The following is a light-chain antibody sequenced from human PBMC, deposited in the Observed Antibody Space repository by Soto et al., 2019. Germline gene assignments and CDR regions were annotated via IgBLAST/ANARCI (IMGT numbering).Light chain of an antibody. CDR2: LGS. CDR1: QTLLHSNGYTY. CDR3: MQGLRPMYT. V-gene: IGKV2-28*01. J-gene: IGKJ2*01. Sequence: IALPQSPLSLSVTPGEPASISCRSSQTLLHSNGYTYLNWYLQKPGQSPQRLIYLGSNRASGVPDRFSGGGSGTDFTLKINRVQAEDVGVFYCMQGLRPMYTFGQGTKVEIK.